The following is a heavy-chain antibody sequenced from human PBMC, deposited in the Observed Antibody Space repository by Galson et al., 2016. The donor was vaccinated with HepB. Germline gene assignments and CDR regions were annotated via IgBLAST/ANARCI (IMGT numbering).Heavy chain of an antibody. J-gene: IGHJ5*02. CDR3: AGVVVAATNWFDP. Sequence: LSLTCNVSGGSFNAYCWSWIRQPPGKGLEWIGEINHAGSTKYNPSLKSRLTISVDTSKNQFSLKLTSMTAADTAVYFCAGVVVAATNWFDPWGQGTLVTVSS. V-gene: IGHV4-34*01. CDR2: INHAGST. CDR1: GGSFNAYC. D-gene: IGHD2-15*01.